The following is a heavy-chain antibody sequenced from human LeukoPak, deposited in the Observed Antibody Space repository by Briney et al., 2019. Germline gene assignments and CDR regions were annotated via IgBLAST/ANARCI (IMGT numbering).Heavy chain of an antibody. CDR1: GGSISSSSYY. CDR2: IYYSGST. J-gene: IGHJ3*02. CDR3: ARGGYGDYNRGRNAFGI. V-gene: IGHV4-39*07. Sequence: SETLSLTCTVSGGSISSSSYYWGWIRQPPGKGLEWIGSIYYSGSTYYNPSLKSRVTISVDTSKNQFSLKLSSVTAADTAVYYCARGGYGDYNRGRNAFGIWGQGTMVSVSS. D-gene: IGHD4-17*01.